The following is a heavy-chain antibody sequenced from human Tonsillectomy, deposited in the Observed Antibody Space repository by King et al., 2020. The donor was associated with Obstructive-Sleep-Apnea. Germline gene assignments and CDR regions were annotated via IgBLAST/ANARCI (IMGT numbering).Heavy chain of an antibody. D-gene: IGHD5-24*01. CDR2: ISGSGGRT. CDR1: GFTFSSYA. J-gene: IGHJ4*02. CDR3: ATGRRDGYNLFDY. V-gene: IGHV3-23*04. Sequence: VQLVESGGGLVQPGGSLRLSCAASGFTFSSYAMSWVRQAPGKGLEWVSAISGSGGRTYYVDSVKGRFTISRDNSKNTLYLQMNSLRAEDTAVYYCATGRRDGYNLFDYWGQGTLVTVSS.